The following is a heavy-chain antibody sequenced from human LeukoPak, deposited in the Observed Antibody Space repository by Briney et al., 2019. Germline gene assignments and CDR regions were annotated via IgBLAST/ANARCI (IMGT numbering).Heavy chain of an antibody. Sequence: PSETLSLPCTVSGGSISSYYWRCLRQPPGKARVGIEYIYDIGSTNYNPSLKSRVTISVDTSKNQFSRKLSSVTAADTAVYYCARGDYYGSGRDYWGQGTLVTVCS. CDR2: IYDIGST. D-gene: IGHD3-10*01. CDR3: ARGDYYGSGRDY. J-gene: IGHJ4*02. CDR1: GGSISSYY. V-gene: IGHV4-59*01.